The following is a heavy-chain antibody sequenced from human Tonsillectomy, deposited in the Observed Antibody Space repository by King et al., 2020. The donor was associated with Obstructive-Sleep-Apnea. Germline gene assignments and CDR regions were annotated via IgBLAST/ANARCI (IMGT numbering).Heavy chain of an antibody. D-gene: IGHD5-18*01. CDR2: IRYDGSNK. CDR1: GFTFTSYG. V-gene: IGHV3-30*02. J-gene: IGHJ4*02. Sequence: QVQLVESGGGVVQPGGSLRLSCEVSGFTFTSYGMHWVRQAPGKGLEWVAFIRYDGSNKYYADSVKGRFTISRDNSKNTLSLQMTSLRAEDTVVYYCAKDNPTYTALPYGVVYWGQGTLVTVSS. CDR3: AKDNPTYTALPYGVVY.